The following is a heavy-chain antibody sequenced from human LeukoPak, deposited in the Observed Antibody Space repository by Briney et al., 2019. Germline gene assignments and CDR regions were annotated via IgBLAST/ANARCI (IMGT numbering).Heavy chain of an antibody. J-gene: IGHJ4*02. V-gene: IGHV3-21*01. D-gene: IGHD2/OR15-2a*01. Sequence: GGSLRLSCAASGFTFSSFSGYDMHWVRQAPGKGLEWVSSINSRSNYIYYADSVKGRFTISRDNAKESLYLQMNSLRAEDTALYFCARDKVSVIPALDYWGQGTLVIVSS. CDR3: ARDKVSVIPALDY. CDR1: GFTFSSFS. CDR2: INSRSNYI.